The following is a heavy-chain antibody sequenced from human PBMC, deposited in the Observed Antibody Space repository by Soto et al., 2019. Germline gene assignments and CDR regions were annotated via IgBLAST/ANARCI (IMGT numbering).Heavy chain of an antibody. D-gene: IGHD3-16*01. Sequence: GGSLRLSCAASGFTFSSYAVYWVRHAPSRGLEWVALISCDGTKKYYADSVKGRFTISRDNSNNTLYLQMNSLRAEDTALYDCAWCTAWGTYGGEDYWGQGTLVTVSS. J-gene: IGHJ4*02. V-gene: IGHV3-30-3*01. CDR2: ISCDGTKK. CDR3: AWCTAWGTYGGEDY. CDR1: GFTFSSYA.